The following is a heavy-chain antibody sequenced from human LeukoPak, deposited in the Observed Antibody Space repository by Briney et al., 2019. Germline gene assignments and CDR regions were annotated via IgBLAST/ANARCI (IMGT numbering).Heavy chain of an antibody. D-gene: IGHD5-24*01. CDR1: GFTFRNYA. CDR2: VSHDAIQA. Sequence: QPGGSLRLSCAPSGFTFRNYAMHLGRQGLVHGLESMAVVSHDAIQAYYADSVQGRFTISRDHSKSTLFLQMNSLRAEDTAVYYCARDGGGGYNQIDFWGQGTLVTVSS. V-gene: IGHV3-30-3*01. J-gene: IGHJ4*02. CDR3: ARDGGGGYNQIDF.